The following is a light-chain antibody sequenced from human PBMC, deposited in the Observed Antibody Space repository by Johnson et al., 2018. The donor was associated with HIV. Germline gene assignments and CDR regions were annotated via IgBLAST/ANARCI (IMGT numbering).Light chain of an antibody. V-gene: IGLV1-51*02. CDR2: ENN. Sequence: SALTQPPTVSAAPGQKVTISCSGSSSNIGNNYVSWYQQFPGTAPKLLIYENNKRPSGVPDRFSGSKSGTSATLGITGLQTGDEADYYCGTWDNSLRSGFFGTGTKVTVL. CDR1: SSNIGNNY. J-gene: IGLJ1*01. CDR3: GTWDNSLRSGF.